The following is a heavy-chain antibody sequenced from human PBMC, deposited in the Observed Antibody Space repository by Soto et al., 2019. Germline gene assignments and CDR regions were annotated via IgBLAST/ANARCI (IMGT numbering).Heavy chain of an antibody. D-gene: IGHD3-10*01. CDR3: ARVGAVWHSGGYYYGMDV. V-gene: IGHV3-30-3*01. Sequence: GGSLRLSCAASGFTFSSYAMHWVRQAPGKGLEWVAVISYDGSNKYYADSVKGRFTISRDNSKNTLYLQMNSLRAEDTAVYYCARVGAVWHSGGYYYGMDVWGQGTTVTVSS. CDR2: ISYDGSNK. CDR1: GFTFSSYA. J-gene: IGHJ6*02.